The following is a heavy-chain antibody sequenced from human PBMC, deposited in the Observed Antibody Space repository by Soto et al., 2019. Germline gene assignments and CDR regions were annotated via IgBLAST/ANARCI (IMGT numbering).Heavy chain of an antibody. CDR1: GFTFDDYA. V-gene: IGHV3-9*01. Sequence: GGSLRLSCAASGFTFDDYAMHWVRQAPGKGLEWVSGISWNSGSIGYADSVKGRFTISRDNAKNSLYLQMNSLRAEDTALYYCATFYTRHTYYDILTEDYWGQGTLVTVSS. CDR3: ATFYTRHTYYDILTEDY. J-gene: IGHJ4*02. D-gene: IGHD3-9*01. CDR2: ISWNSGSI.